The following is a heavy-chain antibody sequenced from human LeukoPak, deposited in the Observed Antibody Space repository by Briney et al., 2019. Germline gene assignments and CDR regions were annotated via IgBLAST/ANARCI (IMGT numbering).Heavy chain of an antibody. J-gene: IGHJ4*02. D-gene: IGHD3-3*01. Sequence: GGSLRLSCAASGFTFSSYWMSWVRQAPGKGLEWVANIKQDGSEKYFVDSAEGRFAISRDNAKNSLYLQMNSLRAEDTAVYYCARSNDFRSGYLFDYWGQGILVTVSS. CDR2: IKQDGSEK. V-gene: IGHV3-7*01. CDR3: ARSNDFRSGYLFDY. CDR1: GFTFSSYW.